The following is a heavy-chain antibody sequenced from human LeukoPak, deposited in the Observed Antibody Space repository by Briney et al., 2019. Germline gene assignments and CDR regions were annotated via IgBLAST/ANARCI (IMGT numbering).Heavy chain of an antibody. D-gene: IGHD6-6*01. V-gene: IGHV1-46*01. Sequence: ASVKVSCKASGYTFTSYDINWVGQATGQGLEWMGIINPSGGSTSYAQKFQGRVTMTRDTSTSTVYMELRSLRSDDTAVYYCARDQDSSSSGGCWGQGTLVTVSS. J-gene: IGHJ4*02. CDR2: INPSGGST. CDR1: GYTFTSYD. CDR3: ARDQDSSSSGGC.